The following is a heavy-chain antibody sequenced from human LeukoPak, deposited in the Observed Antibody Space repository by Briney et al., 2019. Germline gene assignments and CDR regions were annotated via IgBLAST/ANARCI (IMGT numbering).Heavy chain of an antibody. CDR1: GFTFSSHA. CDR3: ARSMGIAVSRNSNFDY. J-gene: IGHJ4*02. D-gene: IGHD6-19*01. V-gene: IGHV3-23*01. CDR2: ISGFVYNI. Sequence: PGGSLRLSCAASGFTFSSHAMSWVRQAPGKGLEWVSSISGFVYNIYYADSVKGRFTISRDNPKNTLYLQMNSLRAEDSAVYYCARSMGIAVSRNSNFDYWGQGILVTVSS.